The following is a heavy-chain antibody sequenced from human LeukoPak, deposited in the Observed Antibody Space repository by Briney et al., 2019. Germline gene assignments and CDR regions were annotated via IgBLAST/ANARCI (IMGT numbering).Heavy chain of an antibody. CDR2: MNPNSGNT. CDR3: ARMRDSSYYYYYGMDV. J-gene: IGHJ6*02. V-gene: IGHV1-8*01. D-gene: IGHD2-15*01. CDR1: GYTFTSYD. Sequence: ASVKVSCKASGYTFTSYDINWVRQATGQRLEWMGWMNPNSGNTGYAQKFQGRVTMTRNTSISTAYMELSSLRSEDTAVYYCARMRDSSYYYYYGMDVWGQGTTVTVSS.